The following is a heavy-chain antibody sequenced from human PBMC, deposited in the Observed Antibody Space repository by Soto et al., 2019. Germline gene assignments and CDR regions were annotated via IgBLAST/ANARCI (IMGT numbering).Heavy chain of an antibody. CDR2: IYSGGST. CDR3: ARDRYYDILTGYYYYFDY. D-gene: IGHD3-9*01. CDR1: GFTVSSNY. J-gene: IGHJ4*02. V-gene: IGHV3-53*01. Sequence: PGGSLRLSCAASGFTVSSNYMSWVRQAPGKGLEWVSVIYSGGSTYYADSVKGRFTISRGNSKNTLYLQMNSLRAEDTAVYYCARDRYYDILTGYYYYFDYWGQGTLVTVSS.